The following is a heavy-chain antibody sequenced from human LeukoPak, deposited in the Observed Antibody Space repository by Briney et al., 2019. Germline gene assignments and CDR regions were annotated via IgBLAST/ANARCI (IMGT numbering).Heavy chain of an antibody. CDR3: ARDLHYDILTGYNY. Sequence: ASVKVSCKASGYTFTGYYMHWVRQAPGQGLEWMGWINPNSGGTNYAQKFQGRVAMTRDTSISTAYMELSRLRSDDTAVYYCARDLHYDILTGYNYWGQGTLVTVSS. CDR2: INPNSGGT. V-gene: IGHV1-2*02. J-gene: IGHJ4*02. D-gene: IGHD3-9*01. CDR1: GYTFTGYY.